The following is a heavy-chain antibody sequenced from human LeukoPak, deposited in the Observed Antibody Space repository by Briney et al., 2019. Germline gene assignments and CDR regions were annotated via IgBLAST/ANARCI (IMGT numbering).Heavy chain of an antibody. CDR3: ARDRGSYGSGSYFDY. CDR2: ISYDGSNK. J-gene: IGHJ4*02. D-gene: IGHD3-10*01. CDR1: GFTFSSYG. V-gene: IGHV3-30*03. Sequence: PGGSLRLSCAASGFTFSSYGMHWVRQAPGKGLEWVAVISYDGSNKYYADSVKGRFTISRDNSKNTLYLQMNSLRAEDTAVYYCARDRGSYGSGSYFDYWGQGTLVTVSS.